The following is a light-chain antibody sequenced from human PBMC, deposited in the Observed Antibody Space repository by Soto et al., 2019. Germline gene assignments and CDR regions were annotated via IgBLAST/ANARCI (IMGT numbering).Light chain of an antibody. CDR1: QTSNW. CDR3: QQYNNYSPQA. V-gene: IGKV1-5*03. CDR2: KAS. J-gene: IGKJ1*01. Sequence: DIQMTQSPSTLSASVGDRVTITCRASQTSNWLAWYQPKPGKAPKLLIYKASSLESGVPSRFSGSGSGTEFTLTINSLQPDDFATYYCQQYNNYSPQAFGQGTKVEIK.